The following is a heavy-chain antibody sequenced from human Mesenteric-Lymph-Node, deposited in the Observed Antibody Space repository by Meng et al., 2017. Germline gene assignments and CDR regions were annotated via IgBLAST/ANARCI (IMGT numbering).Heavy chain of an antibody. J-gene: IGHJ4*02. V-gene: IGHV3-74*01. CDR1: GFTFSSYW. Sequence: GESLKISCAASGFTFSSYWMHWVRQAPGKGLVWVSRINSDGSSTSYADSVKGRFTISRDNAKNTLYLQMNSLRAEGTAVYYCARDHHLLGVDYWGQGTLVTVSS. CDR3: ARDHHLLGVDY. D-gene: IGHD2-15*01. CDR2: INSDGSST.